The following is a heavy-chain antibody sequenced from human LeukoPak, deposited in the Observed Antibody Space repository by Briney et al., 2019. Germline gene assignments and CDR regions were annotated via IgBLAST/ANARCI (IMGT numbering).Heavy chain of an antibody. V-gene: IGHV3-23*01. CDR3: ARVDIAGNRKPGIDV. J-gene: IGHJ6*01. CDR2: ISASGAS. Sequence: GGSLRLSCSASGFTLSTAGTTSGPQAAGRGLEWGSSISASGASYNRDSVEGRFTISRDNSRSTLFLQMNSLTAEDTAIYFCARVDIAGNRKPGIDVRGQGTTVTVSS. D-gene: IGHD2-2*03. CDR1: GFTLSTAG.